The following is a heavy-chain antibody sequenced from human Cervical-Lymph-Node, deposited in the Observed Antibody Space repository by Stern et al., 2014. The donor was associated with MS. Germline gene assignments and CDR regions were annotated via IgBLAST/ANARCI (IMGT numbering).Heavy chain of an antibody. J-gene: IGHJ4*02. D-gene: IGHD1-26*01. V-gene: IGHV3-21*01. CDR1: GFTFSSYT. CDR3: AREVHMWELLDY. CDR2: ISSSSNHI. Sequence: VQLVESGGGLVKPGGSLRLSCAASGFTFSSYTMNWVRQAPGKGLEWVSVISSSSNHIYYADSVKGRFTISRDDAKNSLYLQMNSLRAEDTAVYYCAREVHMWELLDYWGQGTLVTVSS.